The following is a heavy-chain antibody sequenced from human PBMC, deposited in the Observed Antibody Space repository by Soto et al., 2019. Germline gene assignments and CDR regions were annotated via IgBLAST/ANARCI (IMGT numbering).Heavy chain of an antibody. CDR1: GVSISSYY. CDR3: ARHRYSGYDVFDY. CDR2: IYYSGST. Sequence: SETLSLTCTVSGVSISSYYWIWIRQPPGKGLEWIGYIYYSGSTNYNPSLKSRVTISVDTSKNQFSLKLSSVTAADTAVYYCARHRYSGYDVFDYWGQGTLVTVSS. D-gene: IGHD5-12*01. J-gene: IGHJ4*02. V-gene: IGHV4-59*01.